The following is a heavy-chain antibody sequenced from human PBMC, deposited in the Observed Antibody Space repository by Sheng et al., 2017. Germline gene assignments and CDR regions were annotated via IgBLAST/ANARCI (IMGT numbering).Heavy chain of an antibody. CDR1: GDSVSTSSSF. CDR3: GRDGFPRGTALDV. V-gene: IGHV4-61*01. CDR2: VFRNGNT. Sequence: QVLLKESGPGLVKPSETLSLSCTVSGDSVSTSSSFWSWIRQPPGKGLEWIGHVFRNGNTNYNSSLKSRVNIFLDTSKNQFSLEVRGVTAADSAVYYCGRDGFPRGTALDVWGQGP. D-gene: IGHD2-2*03. J-gene: IGHJ6*02.